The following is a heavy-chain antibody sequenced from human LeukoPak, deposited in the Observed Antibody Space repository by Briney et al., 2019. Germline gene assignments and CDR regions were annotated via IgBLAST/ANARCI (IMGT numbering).Heavy chain of an antibody. J-gene: IGHJ4*02. CDR3: AALYYASPKPQFN. D-gene: IGHD3-22*01. CDR1: GGYISSNY. V-gene: IGHV4-4*07. CDR2: IYTSGST. Sequence: KSSETLSLTCTDSGGYISSNYWSWIRQPAGKGLEWIGRIYTSGSTNYNPSLKSRVTMSVDTSKNQFSLKLSSVTAADTAVYYCAALYYASPKPQFNWGQGTLVTVSS.